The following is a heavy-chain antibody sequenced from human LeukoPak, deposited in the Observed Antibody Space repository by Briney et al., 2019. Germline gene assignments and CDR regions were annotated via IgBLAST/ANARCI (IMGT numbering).Heavy chain of an antibody. Sequence: SETLSLTCTVSGGSISSYSWSWIRQPAGKGLEWIGRIYTSGSTNYNPSLKSRVTMSVDTSKNQFSLKLSSVTAADTAVYYCARGYCSSTSCYQSTPFDPWGQGTLVTVSS. D-gene: IGHD2-2*01. CDR3: ARGYCSSTSCYQSTPFDP. V-gene: IGHV4-4*07. CDR2: IYTSGST. J-gene: IGHJ5*02. CDR1: GGSISSYS.